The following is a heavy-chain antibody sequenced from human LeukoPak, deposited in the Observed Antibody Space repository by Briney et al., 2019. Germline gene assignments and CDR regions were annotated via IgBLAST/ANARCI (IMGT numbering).Heavy chain of an antibody. CDR3: ARGSSSSFWGRW. J-gene: IGHJ4*02. D-gene: IGHD6-6*01. CDR1: GGTFSSYA. V-gene: IGHV1-69*05. CDR2: IIPIFGTA. Sequence: GASVKVSCKASGGTFSSYAISWVRQAPGQGFEWMGGIIPIFGTANYAQKFQGRVTITTDESTSTAYMELSSLRSEDTAVYYCARGSSSSFWGRWWGQGTLVTVSS.